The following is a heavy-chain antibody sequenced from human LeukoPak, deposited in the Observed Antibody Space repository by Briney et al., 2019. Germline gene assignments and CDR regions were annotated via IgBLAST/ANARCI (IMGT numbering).Heavy chain of an antibody. Sequence: SETLSLTCTVSGGSISSYYWSWIRQPAGKGLEWIGRIYTSGSNNYNPSLESRVTMSVDTSKNQFSLKLSSVTAADTAMYYCAREVADYGGYYHYHYMDVWGKGTTVTISS. CDR3: AREVADYGGYYHYHYMDV. J-gene: IGHJ6*03. CDR2: IYTSGSN. D-gene: IGHD4-23*01. V-gene: IGHV4-4*07. CDR1: GGSISSYY.